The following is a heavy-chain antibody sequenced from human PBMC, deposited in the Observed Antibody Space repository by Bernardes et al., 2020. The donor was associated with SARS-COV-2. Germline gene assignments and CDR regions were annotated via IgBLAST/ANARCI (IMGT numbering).Heavy chain of an antibody. CDR1: GGSISNFY. J-gene: IGHJ4*02. CDR3: ARRYDWNLGQFDS. D-gene: IGHD1-20*01. CDR2: IYDSGNT. Sequence: SETLSLTCTVSGGSISNFYWSWIRQPPGKRLEWIGYIYDSGNTNYNPSLKSRVTISVDTSKNQFSLKLSSVTAADTAVYYCARRYDWNLGQFDSWGQGTLVTVSS. V-gene: IGHV4-59*08.